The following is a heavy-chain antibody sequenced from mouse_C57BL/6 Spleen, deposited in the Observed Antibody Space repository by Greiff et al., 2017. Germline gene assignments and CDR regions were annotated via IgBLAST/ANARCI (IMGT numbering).Heavy chain of an antibody. CDR3: ARPYDYDERFAY. D-gene: IGHD2-4*01. CDR1: GYTFTSYG. CDR2: IYPRSGNT. J-gene: IGHJ3*01. V-gene: IGHV1-81*01. Sequence: VQLQESGAELARPGASVKLSCKASGYTFTSYGISWVKQRTGQGLEWIGEIYPRSGNTYYNEKFKGKATLTADKSSSTAYMELRSLTSEDSAVYFCARPYDYDERFAYWGQGTLVTVSA.